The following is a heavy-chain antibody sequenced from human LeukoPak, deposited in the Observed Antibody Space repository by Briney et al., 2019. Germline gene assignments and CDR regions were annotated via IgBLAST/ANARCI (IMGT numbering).Heavy chain of an antibody. V-gene: IGHV6-1*01. CDR3: ARASPVRGVTYYYYYYGMDV. D-gene: IGHD3-10*01. CDR2: TYYRSKWYN. J-gene: IGHJ6*04. CDR1: GDRASSNSAS. Sequence: RSQTLSGTSAKPGDRASSNSASRKWIRQSPSRGLEWLGRTYYRSKWYNDYAVSVKSRITINPDTSKNQFSLQLNSVTPEDTAVYYCARASPVRGVTYYYYYYGMDVWCKGTTVTVSS.